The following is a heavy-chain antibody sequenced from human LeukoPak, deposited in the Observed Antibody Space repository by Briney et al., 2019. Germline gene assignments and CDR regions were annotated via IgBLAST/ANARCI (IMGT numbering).Heavy chain of an antibody. CDR1: GFTFSSYA. D-gene: IGHD3-22*01. V-gene: IGHV3-23*01. J-gene: IGHJ4*02. Sequence: PGGSLRLSCAASGFTFSSYAMSWVRQAPGKGLEWVSAISGSGGSTYYADSVKGRFTISRDNSKSTLYLQMNSLRAEDTAVYYCAKNPLYYYDSSGYCDYWGQGTLVTVSS. CDR2: ISGSGGST. CDR3: AKNPLYYYDSSGYCDY.